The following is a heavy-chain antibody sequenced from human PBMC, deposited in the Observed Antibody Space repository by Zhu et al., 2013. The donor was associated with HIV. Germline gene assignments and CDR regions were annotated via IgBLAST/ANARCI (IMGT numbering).Heavy chain of an antibody. V-gene: IGHV1-3*01. D-gene: IGHD5-12*01. CDR1: GYTFTSYA. CDR3: ARDPLRDGYNFQL. Sequence: QVQLVQSGAEVKKPGASVKVSCKASGYTFTSYAMHWVRQAPGQRLEWMGWINAGNGNTKYSQKFQGRVTITRDTSASTAYMELSSLRSEDTAVYYCARDPLRDGYNFQLWGQGTLVTVSS. J-gene: IGHJ4*02. CDR2: INAGNGNT.